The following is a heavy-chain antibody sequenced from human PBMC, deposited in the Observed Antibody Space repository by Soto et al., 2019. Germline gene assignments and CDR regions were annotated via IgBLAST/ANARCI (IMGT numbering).Heavy chain of an antibody. CDR1: GYTFTSYG. V-gene: IGHV1-18*01. J-gene: IGHJ4*02. D-gene: IGHD3-22*01. CDR2: ISAYNGNT. Sequence: ASVKVSCKASGYTFTSYGISWVRQAPGQGLEWMGWISAYNGNTNYAQKLQGRVTMTTDTSTSTAYMELRSLRSDDTAVYYCARVSSGYYDNSGSYYVFDYWGQGTQVTVSS. CDR3: ARVSSGYYDNSGSYYVFDY.